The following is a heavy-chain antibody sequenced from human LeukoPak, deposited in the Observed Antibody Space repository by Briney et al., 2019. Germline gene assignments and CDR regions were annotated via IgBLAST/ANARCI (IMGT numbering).Heavy chain of an antibody. D-gene: IGHD3-3*01. CDR1: GFPFRSHT. J-gene: IGHJ4*02. CDR2: ISSSSSDI. CDR3: ATWYYDFWTGDPPFY. V-gene: IGHV3-21*01. Sequence: GGSLRLSCAASGFPFRSHTMNWVRQAPGRGLEWVSSISSSSSDISYADSLKGRFTISRDNAKSSLYLQMNSLTAEDTAVYYCATWYYDFWTGDPPFYWGQGTLVTVSS.